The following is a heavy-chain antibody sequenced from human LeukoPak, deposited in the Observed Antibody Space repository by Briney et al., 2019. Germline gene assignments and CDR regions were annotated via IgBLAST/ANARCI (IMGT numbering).Heavy chain of an antibody. J-gene: IGHJ4*02. CDR2: ISGSGGST. D-gene: IGHD3-22*01. Sequence: PGGSLRLSCAASGFTFSSYAMSWVRQAPGKGLEWVSAISGSGGSTYYAGSVKGRFTISRDNSKNTLYLQMNSLRAEDTAVYYCAKVPRIVVVTPVGFDYWGQGTLVTVSS. V-gene: IGHV3-23*01. CDR1: GFTFSSYA. CDR3: AKVPRIVVVTPVGFDY.